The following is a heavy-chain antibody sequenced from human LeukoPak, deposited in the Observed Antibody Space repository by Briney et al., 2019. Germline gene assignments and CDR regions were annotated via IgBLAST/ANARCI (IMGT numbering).Heavy chain of an antibody. V-gene: IGHV3-72*01. Sequence: GGSLRLSCAASGFTFSSYSMNWVRQAPGKGLEWVARIREKPHSYSTEYAASVKGRFTISGDDSKNSLYLQMSSLKTEDTAVYYCARGFRYGSNWGFDYWGQGTLVTVSS. CDR1: GFTFSSYS. CDR3: ARGFRYGSNWGFDY. CDR2: IREKPHSYST. D-gene: IGHD5-24*01. J-gene: IGHJ4*02.